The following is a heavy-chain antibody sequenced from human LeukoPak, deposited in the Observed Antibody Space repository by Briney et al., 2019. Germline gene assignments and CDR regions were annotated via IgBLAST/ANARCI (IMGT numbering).Heavy chain of an antibody. D-gene: IGHD1-1*01. V-gene: IGHV1-18*01. Sequence: ASVTVSCKASGFSFSNYYIIWVRRAPGQGLEWMGWVSAYNGNTNYAQILQGRVSMTTDASTSTAYMELRSLRSDDTAMYYCTRGHGYNPNWYLDYWGQGALVTVSS. CDR1: GFSFSNYY. J-gene: IGHJ4*02. CDR3: TRGHGYNPNWYLDY. CDR2: VSAYNGNT.